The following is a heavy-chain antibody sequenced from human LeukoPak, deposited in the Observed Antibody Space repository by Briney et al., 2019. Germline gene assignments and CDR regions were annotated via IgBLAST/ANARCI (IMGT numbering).Heavy chain of an antibody. D-gene: IGHD1-1*01. CDR1: GYTFTSYY. CDR2: INPSGGST. J-gene: IGHJ6*03. CDR3: ARGRQLERRYYYYYMDV. Sequence: ASVKVSCKASGYTFTSYYMHWVRQAPGQGLEWMGIINPSGGSTSYAQKFQGRVTMTRDTSTSTVYMELSSLRSEDTAVYYSARGRQLERRYYYYYMDVWGKGTTVTVSS. V-gene: IGHV1-46*01.